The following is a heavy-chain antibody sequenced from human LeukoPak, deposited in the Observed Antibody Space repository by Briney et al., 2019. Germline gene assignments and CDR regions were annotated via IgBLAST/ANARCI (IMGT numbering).Heavy chain of an antibody. CDR3: ARGAIGILDY. Sequence: GGSLRLSCAASGFTFTTFSFHWVRQTPGKGLEWVAFISYDGNTKYYADAVKGRFTISRDNSKNTLYLQMNSLRSEDTAIYYCARGAIGILDYWGQGTLVSVSS. V-gene: IGHV3-30*04. CDR2: ISYDGNTK. J-gene: IGHJ4*02. CDR1: GFTFTTFS.